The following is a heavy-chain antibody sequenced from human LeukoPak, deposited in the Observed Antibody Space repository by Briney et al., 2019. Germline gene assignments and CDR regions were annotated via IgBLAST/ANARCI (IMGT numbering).Heavy chain of an antibody. D-gene: IGHD4-11*01. Sequence: GESLKISCKGSGYNFTTYWIAWVRQMPGKGLEWVGIIYPGDSDTRYSPSFQGQVTISADKSISTAYLQWSSLKASDTAMYYCARHVPTVTTGWFDPWGQGTLVTVSS. CDR2: IYPGDSDT. CDR3: ARHVPTVTTGWFDP. CDR1: GYNFTTYW. V-gene: IGHV5-51*01. J-gene: IGHJ5*02.